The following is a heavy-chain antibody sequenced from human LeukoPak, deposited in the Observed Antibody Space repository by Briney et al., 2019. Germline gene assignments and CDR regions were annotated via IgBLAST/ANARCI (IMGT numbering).Heavy chain of an antibody. V-gene: IGHV1-2*06. J-gene: IGHJ4*02. D-gene: IGHD6-19*01. CDR3: ARGLKYSSGWYLVY. CDR2: INPNSGGT. Sequence: ASVKVSCKAAGYTFTGYYMFWVRQAPGQGLEWMGRINPNSGGTNYAQKFQGRVTMTRDTSISTAYMELSRLRSDDTAVYYCARGLKYSSGWYLVYWGQGTLVTVSS. CDR1: GYTFTGYY.